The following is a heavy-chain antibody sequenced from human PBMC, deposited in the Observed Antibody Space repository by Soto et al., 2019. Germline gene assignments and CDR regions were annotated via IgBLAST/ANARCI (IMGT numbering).Heavy chain of an antibody. D-gene: IGHD2-8*01. J-gene: IGHJ4*02. CDR3: ARRSVVLMGYGFEY. V-gene: IGHV4-39*01. CDR2: IYYSGST. Sequence: SETLSLTCTVSGGSISSSSYYWGWIRQPPGKGLEWIGSIYYSGSTYYNPSLKSRVTISVDTSKNQFSLKLSSVTAADTAVYYCARRSVVLMGYGFEYWGQGIRVTVSS. CDR1: GGSISSSSYY.